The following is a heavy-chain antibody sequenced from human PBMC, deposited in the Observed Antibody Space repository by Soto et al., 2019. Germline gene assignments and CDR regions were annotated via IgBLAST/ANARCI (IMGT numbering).Heavy chain of an antibody. CDR3: ARGPRGYVYYHGMDV. CDR2: IDTSRTT. Sequence: PSETLSLTCTVSGGSISSYYCSWIRQSAGKGLEWIGRIDTSRTTNYNPSLRSRVTMSVDASKNQFSLNLSSVTAADTAVYFCARGPRGYVYYHGMDVWGQGTTVTVS. D-gene: IGHD3-10*01. J-gene: IGHJ6*02. CDR1: GGSISSYY. V-gene: IGHV4-4*07.